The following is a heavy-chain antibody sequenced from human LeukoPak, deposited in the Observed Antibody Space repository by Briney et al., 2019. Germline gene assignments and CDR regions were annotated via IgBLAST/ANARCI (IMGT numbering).Heavy chain of an antibody. CDR1: GFTFSYYG. V-gene: IGHV3-33*01. CDR3: ARDLSAAFDF. J-gene: IGHJ4*02. Sequence: GGSLRLSCTASGFTFSYYGMHWVRQPPGKGLEWVSIIWYDGSNKKYEDSVKGRFTISRDISKDTLYLQMDSLRAEDTAVYYCARDLSAAFDFWGQGILVTVSS. D-gene: IGHD6-19*01. CDR2: IWYDGSNK.